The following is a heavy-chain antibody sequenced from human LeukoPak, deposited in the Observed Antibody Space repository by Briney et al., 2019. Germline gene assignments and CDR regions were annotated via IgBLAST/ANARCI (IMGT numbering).Heavy chain of an antibody. CDR3: ARDLGDGYNYDY. D-gene: IGHD5-24*01. CDR2: INPSGGST. J-gene: IGHJ4*02. CDR1: GYTFTSYY. V-gene: IGHV1-46*01. Sequence: ASVKVSCKASGYTFTSYYMHWVRQAPGQGLEWMGIINPSGGSTSYAQKFQGRVTMIRDTSTSTVYMELSSLRSEDTAVYYCARDLGDGYNYDYWGPGTLVTASS.